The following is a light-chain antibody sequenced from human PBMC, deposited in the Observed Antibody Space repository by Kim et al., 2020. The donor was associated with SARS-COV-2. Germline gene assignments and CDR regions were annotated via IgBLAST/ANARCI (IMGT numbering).Light chain of an antibody. CDR3: QKYNNWRQGT. J-gene: IGKJ2*01. CDR2: GAS. V-gene: IGKV3-15*01. Sequence: EIVMTQSPATLSVSPGERATLSCRASQSVSSNLAWYQQKPGQAPRLLIYGASTRATGIPARFSGSGSGTEFTLTISSLQSEDFAVYYCQKYNNWRQGTFGQGTKLEI. CDR1: QSVSSN.